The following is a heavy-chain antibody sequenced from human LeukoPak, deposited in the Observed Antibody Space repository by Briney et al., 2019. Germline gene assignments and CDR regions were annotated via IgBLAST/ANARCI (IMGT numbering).Heavy chain of an antibody. CDR3: AAVAGRAYYYYGMDL. Sequence: GGSLRLSCGASGFTFDDYGMRWVRQATGKGVEGVTGNNWNGGSTVYADSVKGRFTISRDNAKNSLYLQMNSLRAEDTALYHCAAVAGRAYYYYGMDLWGQGPTVTVSS. D-gene: IGHD6-19*01. V-gene: IGHV3-20*01. CDR2: NNWNGGST. CDR1: GFTFDDYG. J-gene: IGHJ6*02.